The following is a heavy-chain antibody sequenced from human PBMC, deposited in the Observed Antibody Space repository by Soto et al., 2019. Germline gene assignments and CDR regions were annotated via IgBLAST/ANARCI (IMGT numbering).Heavy chain of an antibody. V-gene: IGHV3-15*01. CDR1: GFTFSNAW. CDR3: TTDVWLGELLSHAFDI. J-gene: IGHJ3*02. D-gene: IGHD3-10*01. CDR2: IKSKTDGGTT. Sequence: PGGSLRLSCAASGFTFSNAWISWVRQAPGKGLEWVGRIKSKTDGGTTDYAAPVKGRFTISRDDSKNTLYLQMNSLKTEDTAVYYCTTDVWLGELLSHAFDIWGQGTMVTVSS.